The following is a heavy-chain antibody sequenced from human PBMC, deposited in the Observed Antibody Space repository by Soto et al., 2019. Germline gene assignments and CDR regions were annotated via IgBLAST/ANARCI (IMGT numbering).Heavy chain of an antibody. CDR1: VFTFSSYA. CDR2: ISGSGGST. J-gene: IGHJ4*02. Sequence: VGSLRLSCASSVFTFSSYAMSCVRHSPGKWLEWVSAISGSGGSTYYADSVKGRFTISRDNSKNTLYLQMNSLRAEDTAVYYCAKVPKFTAAGTSRPLHYYFEYLGQGTLVIVSS. V-gene: IGHV3-23*01. CDR3: AKVPKFTAAGTSRPLHYYFEY. D-gene: IGHD6-13*01.